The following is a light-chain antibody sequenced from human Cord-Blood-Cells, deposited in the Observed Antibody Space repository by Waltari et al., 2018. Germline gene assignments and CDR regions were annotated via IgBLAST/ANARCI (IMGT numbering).Light chain of an antibody. Sequence: QSALTQPPSVSGSPGQSVTIPFPQTSKHVRCCNYVSWYQHHPGKAPTLTLYAVSKRSSGVPGRFSGSKSGNTASLTISVLQAEDEADYYCCSYAGSYTWVFGGGTKLTVL. CDR2: AVS. V-gene: IGLV2-11*01. CDR1: SKHVRCCNY. CDR3: CSYAGSYTWV. J-gene: IGLJ3*02.